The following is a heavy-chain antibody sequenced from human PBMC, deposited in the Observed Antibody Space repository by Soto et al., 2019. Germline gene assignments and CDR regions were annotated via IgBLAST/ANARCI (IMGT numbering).Heavy chain of an antibody. J-gene: IGHJ4*02. D-gene: IGHD6-6*01. Sequence: QVQLQQWGAGLLKPSETLSLTCAVYGVSFSGYYWSWIRQPPGKGLEWIGEINHSGSTNYNPSLXSXVXXSVDTSKSQFSLKLSSVTAADTAVYYCARTSRFDYWGQGTLVTVSS. V-gene: IGHV4-34*01. CDR1: GVSFSGYY. CDR3: ARTSRFDY. CDR2: INHSGST.